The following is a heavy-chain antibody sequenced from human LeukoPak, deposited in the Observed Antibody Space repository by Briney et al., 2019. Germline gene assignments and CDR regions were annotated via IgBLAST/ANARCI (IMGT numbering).Heavy chain of an antibody. D-gene: IGHD6-6*01. J-gene: IGHJ6*02. CDR3: ARDLGGSSNGPSRMDV. CDR1: GFTFANYD. Sequence: GGSLRLSCAASGFTFANYDMHWVRQVTGEGLEGVSNILSSGDTQYSGSAKCRFTISRENDKNALYLQMNTLRVEDTAVYYCARDLGGSSNGPSRMDVWGQGTTVIVSS. V-gene: IGHV3-13*01. CDR2: ILSSGDT.